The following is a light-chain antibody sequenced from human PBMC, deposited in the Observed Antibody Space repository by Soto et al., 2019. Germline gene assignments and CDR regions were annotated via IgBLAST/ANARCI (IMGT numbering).Light chain of an antibody. CDR2: DDT. Sequence: QSVLTQPASVSGSPGQSITISCTGTVGLVSWYQQHPGKVPKLIIYDDTKRPSGVSSRFSGSKSGNTASLTISGLQTEDEADYYCCLYVGGRTYVFGNGTKVTV. J-gene: IGLJ1*01. CDR3: CLYVGGRTYV. CDR1: VGL. V-gene: IGLV2-23*01.